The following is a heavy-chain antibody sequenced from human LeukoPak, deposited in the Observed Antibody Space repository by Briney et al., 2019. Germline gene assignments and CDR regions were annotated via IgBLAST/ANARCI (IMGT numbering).Heavy chain of an antibody. V-gene: IGHV4-39*07. Sequence: SETLSLTCTVPGGSISSSSYYWGWIRQPPGKGLEWIGSIYYSGSTYYNPSLKSRVTISVDTSKNQFSLKLSSVTAADTAVYYCARDGGSSYDYVWGSYRQGPNFDYWGQGTLVTVSS. CDR2: IYYSGST. D-gene: IGHD3-16*02. CDR1: GGSISSSSYY. J-gene: IGHJ4*02. CDR3: ARDGGSSYDYVWGSYRQGPNFDY.